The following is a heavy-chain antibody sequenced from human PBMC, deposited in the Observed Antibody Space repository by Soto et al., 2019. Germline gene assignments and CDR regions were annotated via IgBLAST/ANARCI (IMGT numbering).Heavy chain of an antibody. CDR3: ARVLGFLEWFADY. Sequence: SETLSLTCTVSGGSISSGDYYWSWIRQPPGKGLEWIGYIYYSGSTYYNPSLKSRVTISVDTSKNQFSLKLSSVTAADTAVYYCARVLGFLEWFADYWGQETLVTVSS. CDR1: GGSISSGDYY. V-gene: IGHV4-30-4*01. D-gene: IGHD3-3*01. CDR2: IYYSGST. J-gene: IGHJ4*02.